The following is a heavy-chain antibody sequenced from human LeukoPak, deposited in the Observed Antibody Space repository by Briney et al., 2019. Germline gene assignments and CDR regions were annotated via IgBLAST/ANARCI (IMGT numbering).Heavy chain of an antibody. V-gene: IGHV5-51*01. J-gene: IGHJ5*02. CDR1: GYSFTSYS. CDR3: GRRYYDGSGSYWFDP. CDR2: IYPGDSDT. Sequence: GESLKISCKGSGYSFTSYSIGWVRQMPGKGLEWMGIIYPGDSDTRYSPSFQGQVTISADKSISTAYLQWSSLKASDTAMYYCGRRYYDGSGSYWFDPWGQGTLVTVSS. D-gene: IGHD3-10*01.